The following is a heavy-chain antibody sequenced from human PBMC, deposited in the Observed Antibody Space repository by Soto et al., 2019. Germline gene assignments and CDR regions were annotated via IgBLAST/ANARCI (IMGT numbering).Heavy chain of an antibody. CDR1: GFTVSNNY. V-gene: IGHV3-53*01. D-gene: IGHD3-3*01. CDR2: IYSGGYT. J-gene: IGHJ4*02. CDR3: AALRGGGGY. Sequence: EVQLVESGGGLIQPGGSLRLSCAVSGFTVSNNYMSWVRQAPGKGLEGVSVIYSGGYTAYGDSVKGRFTISRENSKNTLLPKREALGAGHGAIFSGAALRGGGGYWGQGTLVTVSS.